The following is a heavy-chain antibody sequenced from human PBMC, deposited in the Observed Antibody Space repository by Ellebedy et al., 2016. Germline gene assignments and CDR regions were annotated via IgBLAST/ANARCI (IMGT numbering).Heavy chain of an antibody. CDR3: ARDLYGDYGY. D-gene: IGHD4-17*01. V-gene: IGHV3-48*02. Sequence: GESLKISCAASGFTFSSYGMHWVRQAPGKGLEWVSYISSSSSTIYYADSVKGRFTISRDNAKNSLYLQMNSLRDEDTAVYYCARDLYGDYGYWGQGTLVTVSS. J-gene: IGHJ4*02. CDR1: GFTFSSYG. CDR2: ISSSSSTI.